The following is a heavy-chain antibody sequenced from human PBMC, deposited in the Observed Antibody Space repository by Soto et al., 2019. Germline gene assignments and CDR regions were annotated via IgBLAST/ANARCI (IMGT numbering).Heavy chain of an antibody. V-gene: IGHV4-39*01. J-gene: IGHJ6*03. CDR3: ARHSYGGHYYYYYYMDV. Sequence: QLQLQESGPGLVKPSETLSLTCTVSGGSISSSSYYWGWIRQPPGKGLEWIGSIYYSGSTYYNPSLKSSVAISVDTSTNQFSLTLRSVTAADTALYYCARHSYGGHYYYYYYMDVWGKGTTVTVSS. CDR2: IYYSGST. CDR1: GGSISSSSYY. D-gene: IGHD4-17*01.